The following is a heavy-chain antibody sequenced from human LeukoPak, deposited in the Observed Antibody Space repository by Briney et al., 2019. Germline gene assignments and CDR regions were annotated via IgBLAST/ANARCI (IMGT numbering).Heavy chain of an antibody. V-gene: IGHV3-30*02. CDR2: IGHEGSNK. D-gene: IGHD3-22*01. J-gene: IGHJ1*01. CDR3: ARDSSGRYFQH. CDR1: GFTFSSYG. Sequence: PGGSLRLSCAASGFTFSSYGMHWVRQAPGKGLEWVAFIGHEGSNKYYADSVKGRFTISRDNSKNTLYLQMNSLRAEDTAVYYCARDSSGRYFQHWGQGTLVTVSS.